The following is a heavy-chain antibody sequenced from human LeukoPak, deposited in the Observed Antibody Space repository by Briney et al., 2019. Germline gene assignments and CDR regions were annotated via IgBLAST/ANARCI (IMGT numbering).Heavy chain of an antibody. Sequence: PSETLSLTCTVSGGSISSYYWSWLRQPPGKGLEWSGYIYYSGSTNYNPSLKSRVTISVDTSKNQFSLKLSSVTAADTAVYYCARGLWFGELGYYYYYMDVWGKGTTVTISS. CDR2: IYYSGST. J-gene: IGHJ6*03. CDR1: GGSISSYY. V-gene: IGHV4-59*01. D-gene: IGHD3-10*01. CDR3: ARGLWFGELGYYYYYMDV.